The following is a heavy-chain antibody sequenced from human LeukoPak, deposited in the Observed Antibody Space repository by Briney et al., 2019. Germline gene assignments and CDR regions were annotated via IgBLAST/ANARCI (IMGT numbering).Heavy chain of an antibody. V-gene: IGHV1-8*03. Sequence: GASVKVSCKASGYTFTSYDINWVRQAPGQGLEWMGWMNPNSGNTGYAQKFQGRVTITRNTSISTAYMELSSLRSEDTAVYYCARAQGYCTNGVCAYYFDYWGRGTLVTVSS. CDR2: MNPNSGNT. CDR3: ARAQGYCTNGVCAYYFDY. CDR1: GYTFTSYD. D-gene: IGHD2-8*01. J-gene: IGHJ4*02.